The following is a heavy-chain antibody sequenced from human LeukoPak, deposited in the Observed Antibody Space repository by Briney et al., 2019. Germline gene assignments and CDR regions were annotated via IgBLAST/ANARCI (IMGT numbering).Heavy chain of an antibody. CDR1: GGSISSGLYS. CDR3: ARLQYCSGTSCYWFDP. D-gene: IGHD2-2*01. CDR2: IYHTGSA. Sequence: SETLSLTCDVSGGSISSGLYSWSWIRQPLGKGLEWIGYIYHTGSAYYNPSLKSRVTISVDTSKNQFSLRLSSVTAADTAVYYCARLQYCSGTSCYWFDPWGQGTLVTVSS. V-gene: IGHV4-30-2*01. J-gene: IGHJ5*02.